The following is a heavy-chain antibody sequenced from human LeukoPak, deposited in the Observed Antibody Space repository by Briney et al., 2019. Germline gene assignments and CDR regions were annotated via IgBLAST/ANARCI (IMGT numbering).Heavy chain of an antibody. D-gene: IGHD6-13*01. CDR1: GSGFTNSW. CDR2: IYPGDVDT. V-gene: IGHV5-51*01. CDR3: ARGIAEAAVTKFDC. J-gene: IGHJ5*01. Sequence: GEPRQISWKGSGSGFTNSWIGWARQVPGKGLEWRGIIYPGDVDTRYTPSLQGQFTISADKSISTAYLQWGSLQASDTAMYYCARGIAEAAVTKFDCWGQGTLVTVSS.